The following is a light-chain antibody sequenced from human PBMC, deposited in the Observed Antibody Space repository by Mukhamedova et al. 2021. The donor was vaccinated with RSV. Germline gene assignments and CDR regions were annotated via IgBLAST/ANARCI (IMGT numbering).Light chain of an antibody. CDR1: GFHY. CDR2: LTS. J-gene: IGKJ1*01. Sequence: GFHYLDWYLQKPGQSPQLLIHLTSSRASGVPDRFRGSGSGTNFTLKISRVEAYDVXXXXCMQXXLTPXTFGQG. V-gene: IGKV2-28*01. CDR3: MQXXLTPXT.